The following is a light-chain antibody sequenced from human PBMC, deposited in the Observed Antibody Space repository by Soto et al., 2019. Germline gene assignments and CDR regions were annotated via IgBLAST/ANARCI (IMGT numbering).Light chain of an antibody. Sequence: EIVLPQSPGTLSLTPGERATLSCRASQSVSSSYLAWYQQKAGQAPRLLIFGASSRATGIPDRFSGSGSGTDFTLTISRLEPEDFAVYYCQQYSSSPTFGQGTRLEI. J-gene: IGKJ5*01. CDR3: QQYSSSPT. V-gene: IGKV3-20*01. CDR2: GAS. CDR1: QSVSSSY.